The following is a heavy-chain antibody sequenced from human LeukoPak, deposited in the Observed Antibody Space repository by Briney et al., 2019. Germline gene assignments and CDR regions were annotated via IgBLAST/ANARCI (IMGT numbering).Heavy chain of an antibody. J-gene: IGHJ4*02. CDR2: ISWNSGSI. CDR1: GFTFDDYA. Sequence: GGSLRLSCAASGFTFDDYAMHWVRQAPGKGLEWVSGISWNSGSIGYADSVKGRFTISRDNAKNSLYLQMNSLRAEDTALYYCAKERTYYDILTGYVVGYYFDYWGQGTLVTVSS. CDR3: AKERTYYDILTGYVVGYYFDY. V-gene: IGHV3-9*01. D-gene: IGHD3-9*01.